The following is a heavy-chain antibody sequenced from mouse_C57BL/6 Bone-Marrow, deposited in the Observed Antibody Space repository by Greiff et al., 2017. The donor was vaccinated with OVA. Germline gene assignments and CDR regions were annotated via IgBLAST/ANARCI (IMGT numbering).Heavy chain of an antibody. J-gene: IGHJ4*01. CDR1: GFTFSSYG. CDR3: ARQRGNWDDYYARDY. CDR2: ISSGGSYT. Sequence: EVHLVESGGDLVKPGGSLKLSCAASGFTFSSYGMSWVRQTPDKRLEWVATISSGGSYTYYPDSVKGRFTISRDNAKNTLYLQMRSLKSEDTAMDYCARQRGNWDDYYARDYWGQGTSVTVSS. D-gene: IGHD4-1*01. V-gene: IGHV5-6*01.